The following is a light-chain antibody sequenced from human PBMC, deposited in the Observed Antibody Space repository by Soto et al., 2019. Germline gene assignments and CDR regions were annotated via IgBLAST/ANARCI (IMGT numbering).Light chain of an antibody. CDR1: QSVSSY. CDR3: QQRSNWQT. Sequence: EIVLTQSPATLSLSPGERATLSCRASQSVSSYLAWYQQKPGQAPRLLIYDASNRATGILARFSGSGSGTDFTLTISSLEPEDFAVYYCQQRSNWQTFGPGTKVDIK. V-gene: IGKV3-11*01. CDR2: DAS. J-gene: IGKJ3*01.